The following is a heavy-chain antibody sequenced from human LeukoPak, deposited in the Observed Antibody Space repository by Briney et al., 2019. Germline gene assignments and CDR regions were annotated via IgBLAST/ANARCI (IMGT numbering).Heavy chain of an antibody. Sequence: GGSLRLSCAASGFTFSSYWMSWVRQAPGKGLEWVANIKQDGSEKYYVDSVKGRFTISRDNAKNPLYLQMNSLRAEDTAVYYCARDRSYEYVWGSSDFDYWGQGTLVTVSS. CDR3: ARDRSYEYVWGSSDFDY. D-gene: IGHD3-16*01. CDR2: IKQDGSEK. V-gene: IGHV3-7*01. J-gene: IGHJ4*02. CDR1: GFTFSSYW.